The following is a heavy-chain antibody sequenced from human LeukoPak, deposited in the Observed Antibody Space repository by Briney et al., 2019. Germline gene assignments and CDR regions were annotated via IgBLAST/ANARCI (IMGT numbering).Heavy chain of an antibody. CDR3: ARVNIATDTDAFDI. J-gene: IGHJ3*02. D-gene: IGHD2/OR15-2a*01. Sequence: PGGSLRLSCAASGFTVSSNYMSWVRQVPGKGLEWVSVIYSGGSTYYADSVKGRFTISRDNSQNTLCLQMNSLRAEDTAVYYCARVNIATDTDAFDIWGQGTMVTVSS. V-gene: IGHV3-66*02. CDR1: GFTVSSNY. CDR2: IYSGGST.